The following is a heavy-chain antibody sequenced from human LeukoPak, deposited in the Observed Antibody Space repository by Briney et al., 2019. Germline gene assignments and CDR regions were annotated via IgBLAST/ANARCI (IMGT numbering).Heavy chain of an antibody. D-gene: IGHD4-17*01. V-gene: IGHV3-30-3*01. CDR1: GFTFSSYA. J-gene: IGHJ4*02. Sequence: PGRSLRLSCAASGFTFSSYAMHWVRQAPGKGLEWVAVISYDGSNKYYADSVKGRFTISRDNSKNTLYLQMNSLRAEDTAVYYCAREDYGDYEGFDYWGQGTLVTVSS. CDR2: ISYDGSNK. CDR3: AREDYGDYEGFDY.